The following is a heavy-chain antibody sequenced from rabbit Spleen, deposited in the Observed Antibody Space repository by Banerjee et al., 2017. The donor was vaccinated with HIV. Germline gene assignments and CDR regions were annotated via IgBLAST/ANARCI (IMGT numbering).Heavy chain of an antibody. CDR2: IEVGSSDFT. CDR1: GVSFSFSSY. V-gene: IGHV1S45*01. J-gene: IGHJ6*01. D-gene: IGHD5-1*01. CDR3: ARGGVGGNTVYDMDL. Sequence: QEQLVESGGGLVKPGASLTLTCTASGVSFSFSSYMCWVRQAPGKGLEWIACIEVGSSDFTYFATWAKGRFTISKTSSTTVTLQVTRLTAADTATYFCARGGVGGNTVYDMDLWGPGTLVTVS.